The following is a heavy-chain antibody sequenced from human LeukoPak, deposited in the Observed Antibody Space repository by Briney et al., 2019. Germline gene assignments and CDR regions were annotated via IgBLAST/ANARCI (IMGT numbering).Heavy chain of an antibody. J-gene: IGHJ4*02. D-gene: IGHD6-13*01. Sequence: GGSLRLSCAASGFTFSSYAMSWVRQAPGKGLEWVSAIIGSGSSTYYADSVKGRFTISRDNSKNTLFLQMNSVRAEDTAVYYCAKDRAQQLVLDFWGQGTLVTVSS. CDR3: AKDRAQQLVLDF. V-gene: IGHV3-23*01. CDR1: GFTFSSYA. CDR2: IIGSGSST.